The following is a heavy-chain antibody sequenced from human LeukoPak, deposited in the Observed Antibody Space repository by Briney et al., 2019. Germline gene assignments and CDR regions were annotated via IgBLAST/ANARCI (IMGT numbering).Heavy chain of an antibody. CDR3: ARARVLRYYYDSSGYPVMDYFDY. CDR1: GYTFTGYY. V-gene: IGHV1-2*02. J-gene: IGHJ4*02. CDR2: INPNSGGT. D-gene: IGHD3-22*01. Sequence: ASVKVSCKASGYTFTGYYMHWARQAPGQGLEWMGWINPNSGGTNYAQKFQGRVTMTRDTSISTAYMELSRLRSDDTAVYYCARARVLRYYYDSSGYPVMDYFDYWGQGTLVTVSS.